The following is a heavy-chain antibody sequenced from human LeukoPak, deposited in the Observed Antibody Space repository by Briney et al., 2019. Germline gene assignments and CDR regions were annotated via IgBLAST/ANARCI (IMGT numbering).Heavy chain of an antibody. V-gene: IGHV3-21*01. D-gene: IGHD3-3*02. J-gene: IGHJ6*03. CDR2: ISSSSSYI. Sequence: GGSLRLSCAASGFTFSSYSMNWVRQAPGKGLEWVSSISSSSSYIYYADSVKGRFTISRDNAKNSLYLQMNSLRAEDTAVYYCAKLFWSGYPYYYYYMDVWGKGTTVTVSS. CDR1: GFTFSSYS. CDR3: AKLFWSGYPYYYYYMDV.